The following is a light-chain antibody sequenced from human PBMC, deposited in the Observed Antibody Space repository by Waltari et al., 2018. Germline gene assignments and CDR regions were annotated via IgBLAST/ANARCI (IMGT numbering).Light chain of an antibody. CDR2: SAS. J-gene: IGKJ5*01. Sequence: TVMTHAPATLSVFTGERATLSCRASQSVITNLSWYQQKPGQSPRLLIYSASARATGVPARFGGSGSGTQFTLTINSVQSEDVALYYCQQYNNWPPITFGQGTRVQIK. CDR1: QSVITN. CDR3: QQYNNWPPIT. V-gene: IGKV3-15*01.